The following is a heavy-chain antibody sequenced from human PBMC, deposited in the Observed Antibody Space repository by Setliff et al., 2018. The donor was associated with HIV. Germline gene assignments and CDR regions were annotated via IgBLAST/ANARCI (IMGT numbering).Heavy chain of an antibody. J-gene: IGHJ5*02. CDR1: GGSISLHY. CDR3: ARHRYSSSINWFDP. Sequence: SETLSLTCTISGGSISLHYWSWIRQPPGKGLEWIGTIYYDGSTIYDPSLRSRVTMSVDTSKNQFSLKLTSVTATDTAVYYCARHRYSSSINWFDPWGQGTLVTVSS. V-gene: IGHV4-59*08. D-gene: IGHD6-13*01. CDR2: IYYDGST.